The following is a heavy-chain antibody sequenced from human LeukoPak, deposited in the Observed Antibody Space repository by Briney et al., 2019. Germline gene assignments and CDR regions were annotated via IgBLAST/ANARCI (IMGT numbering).Heavy chain of an antibody. V-gene: IGHV3-7*01. Sequence: GGSLRLSCAASGFTFSSYWMSWVRQAPGKGLEWVANIKQDGSEKYYVDSVKGRFTISRANAKNSLYLQMNSLRAEDTAVYYCARDPYYDFWSGYYRGKGGYFDYWGQGTLVTVSS. J-gene: IGHJ4*02. CDR3: ARDPYYDFWSGYYRGKGGYFDY. CDR1: GFTFSSYW. CDR2: IKQDGSEK. D-gene: IGHD3-3*01.